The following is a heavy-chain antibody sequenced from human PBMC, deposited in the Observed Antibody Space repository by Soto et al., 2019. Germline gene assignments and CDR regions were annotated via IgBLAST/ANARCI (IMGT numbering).Heavy chain of an antibody. Sequence: EVQLLDSGGALVQPGGSLRLSCAASGFTFSNYAMNWVRQAPGKGLEWVSTISGSGSSTYYADSVKGRFTISRDSSENTLYLQMNSLRAEDTAVYYCAKRSSGWSNFDYWGQGNMVTVSS. CDR1: GFTFSNYA. D-gene: IGHD6-19*01. CDR2: ISGSGSST. CDR3: AKRSSGWSNFDY. J-gene: IGHJ4*02. V-gene: IGHV3-23*01.